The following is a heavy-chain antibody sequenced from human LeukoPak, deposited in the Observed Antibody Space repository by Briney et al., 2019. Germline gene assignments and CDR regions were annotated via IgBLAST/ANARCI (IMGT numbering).Heavy chain of an antibody. D-gene: IGHD2-8*01. CDR3: ARDRAQWDAFDI. V-gene: IGHV3-11*01. Sequence: PGGSLRLSCAASGFTFSDYYMSWIRQAPGKGLEWVSYISSSGSTIYYADSVKGRFTISRDNAKNSLYLKMNSLRAEDTAVYYCARDRAQWDAFDIWGQGTMVAVSS. J-gene: IGHJ3*02. CDR2: ISSSGSTI. CDR1: GFTFSDYY.